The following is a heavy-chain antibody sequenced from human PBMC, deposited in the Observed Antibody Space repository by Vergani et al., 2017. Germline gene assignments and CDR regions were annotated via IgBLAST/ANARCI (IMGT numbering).Heavy chain of an antibody. CDR1: GYTFTGYY. CDR2: INPNSGGT. Sequence: QVQLVQSGAEVKKPGASVKVSCKASGYTFTGYYMHWVRQAPGQGLEWMGWINPNSGGTNYAQKFQGWVTMTRDTSISTAYMELSSLRSEDTAVYYCARAIAAAVPKILNYCYYGMDVWGQGTTVTVSS. J-gene: IGHJ6*02. CDR3: ARAIAAAVPKILNYCYYGMDV. V-gene: IGHV1-2*04. D-gene: IGHD6-13*01.